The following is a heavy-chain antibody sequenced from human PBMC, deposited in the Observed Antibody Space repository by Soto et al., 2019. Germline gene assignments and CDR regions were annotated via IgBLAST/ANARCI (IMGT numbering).Heavy chain of an antibody. Sequence: QVQLVESGGGVVQPGRSLRLSCAASGITLSSSGMHWVRQAPGKGLEWVALISYDGSSGYYADSVKGRFTISRDNSKNTLDLQMNRLRGEDAAVYYWGKDRGGWALYFDYWGHGTLVTVSS. CDR1: GITLSSSG. D-gene: IGHD3-16*01. V-gene: IGHV3-30*19. CDR3: GKDRGGWALYFDY. CDR2: ISYDGSSG. J-gene: IGHJ4*01.